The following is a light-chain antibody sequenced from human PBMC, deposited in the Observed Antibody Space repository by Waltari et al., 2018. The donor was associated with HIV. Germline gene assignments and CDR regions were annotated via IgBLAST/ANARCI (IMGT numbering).Light chain of an antibody. J-gene: IGKJ4*01. CDR2: WAS. Sequence: DIVMTQSPDSLPVSLGERATINCTSSRTILYSSDNRNYLAWYQQKPRQPPKFLFSWASTRESGVPDRFSGSGSGTDFTLTITRLQAEDVALYHCQQYFRIPPTFGGGTKVEIK. V-gene: IGKV4-1*01. CDR1: RTILYSSDNRNY. CDR3: QQYFRIPPT.